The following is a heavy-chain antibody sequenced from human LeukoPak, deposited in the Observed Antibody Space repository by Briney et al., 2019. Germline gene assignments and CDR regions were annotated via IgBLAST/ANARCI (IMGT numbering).Heavy chain of an antibody. CDR1: GFTFRSYA. V-gene: IGHV3-23*01. Sequence: PGRSLRLSCAASGFTFRSYAMSWVRQAPGKGLEWVSAISGSGGSTYYADSVKGRFTISRDNSKNTLYLQMNSLRVEDTAVYYCAKGTVYYYDSSGNFDYWGQGTLVTVSS. CDR2: ISGSGGST. CDR3: AKGTVYYYDSSGNFDY. D-gene: IGHD3-22*01. J-gene: IGHJ4*02.